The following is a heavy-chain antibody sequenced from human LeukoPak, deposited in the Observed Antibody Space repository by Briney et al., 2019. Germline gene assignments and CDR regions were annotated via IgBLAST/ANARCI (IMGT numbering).Heavy chain of an antibody. Sequence: GGSLRLSCAATGFTFSSYAMSWVRQAPGKGLEWVSAISGSGGSTYYADSVKGRFTISRDNSKNTLYLQTNSLRAEDTAVYYCAKDITMIVVEDYWGQGTLVTVSS. V-gene: IGHV3-23*01. D-gene: IGHD3-22*01. CDR3: AKDITMIVVEDY. J-gene: IGHJ4*02. CDR1: GFTFSSYA. CDR2: ISGSGGST.